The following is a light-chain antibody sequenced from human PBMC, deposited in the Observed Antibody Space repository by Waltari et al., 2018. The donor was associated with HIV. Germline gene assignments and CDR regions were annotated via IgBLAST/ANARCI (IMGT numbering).Light chain of an antibody. V-gene: IGLV1-47*01. J-gene: IGLJ3*02. CDR1: SPNIGSNY. CDR3: ALWDDSLSGQV. CDR2: RNK. Sequence: QSVLTQPPPASGTPGQRVTISCSGSSPNIGSNYVQWYQQLPGTTPKLLIYRNKQRPSGVTCRFSGSTSGTSGSLAISRLRSEDEAYYYCALWDDSLSGQVFGGGTKLTVL.